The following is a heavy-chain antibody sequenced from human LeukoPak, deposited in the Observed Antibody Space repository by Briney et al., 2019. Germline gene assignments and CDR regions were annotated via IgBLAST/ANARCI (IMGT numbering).Heavy chain of an antibody. Sequence: GESLKISCKCSGFDFTAYGIAWVRQMPGKGLEWMGNIYPGGSNGRCSPSFQGQDTMSADKSITTVYLQWSSLKASDTAMYYCARHFHSAWFGFWGQGSLVTVSS. J-gene: IGHJ4*02. CDR1: GFDFTAYG. CDR2: IYPGGSNG. CDR3: ARHFHSAWFGF. D-gene: IGHD5-18*01. V-gene: IGHV5-51*01.